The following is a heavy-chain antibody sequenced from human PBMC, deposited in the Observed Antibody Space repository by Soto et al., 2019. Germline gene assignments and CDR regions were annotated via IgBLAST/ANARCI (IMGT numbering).Heavy chain of an antibody. CDR1: GFTVSSNY. J-gene: IGHJ6*03. D-gene: IGHD2-2*02. V-gene: IGHV3-66*01. Sequence: EVQLVESGGGLVQPGGSLRLSCAASGFTVSSNYMSWVRQAPGKGLEWVSVIYSGGSTYYADSVKGRFTISRDNSKNTLYLQMNSLRAEDTAVYYCASTRELSPTYTVRYYYYYMDVWGKGTTVTVSS. CDR3: ASTRELSPTYTVRYYYYYMDV. CDR2: IYSGGST.